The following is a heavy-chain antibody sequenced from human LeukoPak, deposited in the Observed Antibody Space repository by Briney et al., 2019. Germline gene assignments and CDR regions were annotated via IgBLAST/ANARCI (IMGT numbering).Heavy chain of an antibody. J-gene: IGHJ4*02. D-gene: IGHD2-2*01. CDR3: ARVHGGIVVVPAADFDY. CDR2: INPNSGGT. Sequence: ASVKVSCKASGYIFTGYYMHWVRPAPGQGLEWMGWINPNSGGTNYAQKFQGSVTMTRDTSISTAYMELSRLRSDDTAVYYCARVHGGIVVVPAADFDYWGQGTLVTVSS. CDR1: GYIFTGYY. V-gene: IGHV1-2*02.